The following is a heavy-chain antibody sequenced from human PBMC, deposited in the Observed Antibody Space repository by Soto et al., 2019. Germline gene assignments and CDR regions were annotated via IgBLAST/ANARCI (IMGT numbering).Heavy chain of an antibody. J-gene: IGHJ5*02. CDR3: ARGGPATGKYGSGSRQHNWFDP. Sequence: ASVKVSCKASGYTFTGYYMHWVRQAPGQGLEWMGWINPNSGGTNYAQKFQGWVTMTRDTSISTAYMELSRLRSDDTAVYYCARGGPATGKYGSGSRQHNWFDPWGQGTLVTVSS. CDR2: INPNSGGT. V-gene: IGHV1-2*04. D-gene: IGHD3-10*01. CDR1: GYTFTGYY.